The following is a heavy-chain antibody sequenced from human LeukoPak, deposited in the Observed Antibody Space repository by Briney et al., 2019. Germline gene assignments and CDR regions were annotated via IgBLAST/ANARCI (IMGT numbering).Heavy chain of an antibody. J-gene: IGHJ4*02. CDR1: GFTFSSYA. CDR3: AKDLGKEQQLGFDY. Sequence: PGGSLRLSCAASGFTFSSYAMHWVRQAPWKGLEWVSGISWNSGSIGYADSVKGRFTISRDNAKNSLYLQMNSLRAEDTALYYCAKDLGKEQQLGFDYWGQGTLVTVSS. CDR2: ISWNSGSI. D-gene: IGHD6-13*01. V-gene: IGHV3-9*01.